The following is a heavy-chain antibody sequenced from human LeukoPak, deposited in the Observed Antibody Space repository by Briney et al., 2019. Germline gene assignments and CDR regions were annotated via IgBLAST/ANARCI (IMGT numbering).Heavy chain of an antibody. Sequence: SETLSLTCTVSGGSISSDTYLWGWIRQPPGEALEWIANIYFTGNTYYNPSLKSRATISVDTSKNQFSLTLSSVTAADTAVYYCASEAHRGGGFDSWGQGTLVTVSS. D-gene: IGHD3-16*01. V-gene: IGHV4-39*01. CDR2: IYFTGNT. J-gene: IGHJ4*02. CDR1: GGSISSDTYL. CDR3: ASEAHRGGGFDS.